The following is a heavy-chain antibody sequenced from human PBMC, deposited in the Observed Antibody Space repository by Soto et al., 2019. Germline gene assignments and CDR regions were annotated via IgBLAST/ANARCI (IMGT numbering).Heavy chain of an antibody. V-gene: IGHV6-1*01. CDR1: GGSVSSNTAA. J-gene: IGHJ6*02. CDR3: ARGRCSGWNYYGMDV. D-gene: IGHD6-19*01. CDR2: TYYRSKWYN. Sequence: SQTLSLTCAISGGSVSSNTAAWNWIRQAPSRGLEWLGRTYYRSKWYNDYAGSVKSRISINPDTSKNQVSLQLNSVTPEDTAVYFCARGRCSGWNYYGMDVWGQGTTVTVSS.